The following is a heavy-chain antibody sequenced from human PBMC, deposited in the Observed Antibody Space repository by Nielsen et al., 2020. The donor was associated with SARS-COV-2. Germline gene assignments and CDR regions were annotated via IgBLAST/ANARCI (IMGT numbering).Heavy chain of an antibody. CDR1: GGSISSSSYY. V-gene: IGHV4-39*07. J-gene: IGHJ6*02. CDR2: IYYSGST. CDR3: AGGAGEGQYYYYYGMDV. D-gene: IGHD6-19*01. Sequence: SETLSLTCTVSGGSISSSSYYWGWIRQPPGKGLEWIGSIYYSGSTYYNPSLKSRVTISVDTSKNQFSLKLSSVTAADTAVYYCAGGAGEGQYYYYYGMDVWGQVTTVTVSS.